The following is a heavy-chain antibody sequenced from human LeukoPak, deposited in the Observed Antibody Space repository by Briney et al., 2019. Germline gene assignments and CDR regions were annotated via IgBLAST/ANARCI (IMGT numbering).Heavy chain of an antibody. Sequence: GGSLRLSCGASGFTLIDYNMHWVRQAPGKGLEYVAFIQFDGTTEYYTDSVKGRFTMSRDKSKNTLYLQMNSLRGGDTAVYYCARGAAVAFELWGQGTLVTVSS. V-gene: IGHV3-30*02. D-gene: IGHD6-19*01. CDR1: GFTLIDYN. CDR3: ARGAAVAFEL. J-gene: IGHJ4*02. CDR2: IQFDGTTE.